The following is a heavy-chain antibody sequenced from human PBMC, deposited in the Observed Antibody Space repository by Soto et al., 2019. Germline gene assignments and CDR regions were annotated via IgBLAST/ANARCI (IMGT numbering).Heavy chain of an antibody. CDR2: IYYSGST. V-gene: IGHV4-39*01. J-gene: IGHJ5*02. D-gene: IGHD3-22*01. CDR1: GGSISSSSYY. CDR3: ARLGNYYDSSGYYINWFDP. Sequence: SETLSLTCTVSGGSISSSSYYWGWIRQPPGEGLEWIGSIYYSGSTYYNPSLKSRVTISVDTSKNQFSLKLSSVTAADTAVYYCARLGNYYDSSGYYINWFDPWGQGTLVTSPQ.